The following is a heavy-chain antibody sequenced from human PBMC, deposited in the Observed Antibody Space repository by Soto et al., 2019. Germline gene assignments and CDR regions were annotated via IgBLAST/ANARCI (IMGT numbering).Heavy chain of an antibody. CDR3: AAAVVITSHFDY. CDR1: GFTSTSSA. J-gene: IGHJ4*02. D-gene: IGHD3-22*01. Sequence: SVKVSCKASGFTSTSSAVQWVRQASGQRIEWIGWIVVGSGNTNYAQKFQERVTITRDMSTSTAYMELSSLRSEDTAVYYCAAAVVITSHFDYWGQGTLVTVSS. CDR2: IVVGSGNT. V-gene: IGHV1-58*01.